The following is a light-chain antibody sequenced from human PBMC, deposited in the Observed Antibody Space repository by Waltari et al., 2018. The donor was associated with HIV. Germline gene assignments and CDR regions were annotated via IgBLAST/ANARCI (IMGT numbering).Light chain of an antibody. CDR3: SSYTSTTTLEV. J-gene: IGLJ2*01. V-gene: IGLV2-14*03. CDR2: DVI. CDR1: SSDVGGYRY. Sequence: QSALTQPASVSGSPGQSITISCTGTSSDVGGYRYVSWYQHHPGKAPKLMIFDVINRPSGVSGRFSGSKSGNTASLTIAGLQVEDEADYYCSSYTSTTTLEVFGGGTKLTVL.